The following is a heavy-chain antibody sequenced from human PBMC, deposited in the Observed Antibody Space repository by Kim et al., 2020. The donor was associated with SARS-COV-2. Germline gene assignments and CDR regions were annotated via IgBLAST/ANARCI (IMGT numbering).Heavy chain of an antibody. CDR1: GFTFSSYG. Sequence: GGSLRLSCAASGFTFSSYGMHWVRQAPGKGLEWVAVISYDGSNKYYADSVKGRFTISRDNSKNTLYLQMNSLRAEDTAVYYCAKWAWISGMDVWGQGTTGTVSS. CDR2: ISYDGSNK. J-gene: IGHJ6*02. D-gene: IGHD5-12*01. V-gene: IGHV3-30*18. CDR3: AKWAWISGMDV.